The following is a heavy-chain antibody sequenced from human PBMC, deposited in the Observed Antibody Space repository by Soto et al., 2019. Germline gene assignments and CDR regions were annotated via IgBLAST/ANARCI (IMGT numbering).Heavy chain of an antibody. CDR3: ARGGERITMIVVVPATFDY. D-gene: IGHD3-22*01. CDR2: ISAYNGNT. Sequence: VASVKVSCKASGYTFTSYGISWVRQAPGQGLEWMGWISAYNGNTNYAQKLQGRVTMTTDTSTSTAYMELRSLRSDDTAVYYCARGGERITMIVVVPATFDYWGQGTLVTVSS. V-gene: IGHV1-18*01. J-gene: IGHJ4*02. CDR1: GYTFTSYG.